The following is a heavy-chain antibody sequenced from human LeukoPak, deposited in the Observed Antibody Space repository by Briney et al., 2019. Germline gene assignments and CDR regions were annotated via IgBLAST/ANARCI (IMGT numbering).Heavy chain of an antibody. J-gene: IGHJ3*02. V-gene: IGHV3-7*01. Sequence: GRSMRLSCAASGFTFSTYWMSWVRQAPGKGLEWVANIKQDGSEKYYVDSVKGRFTISRDNAKNSLYMQMNSLRVEDTAVYYCARDKSYPFNDAFDIWGQGTMVTVSS. CDR3: ARDKSYPFNDAFDI. CDR2: IKQDGSEK. D-gene: IGHD1-26*01. CDR1: GFTFSTYW.